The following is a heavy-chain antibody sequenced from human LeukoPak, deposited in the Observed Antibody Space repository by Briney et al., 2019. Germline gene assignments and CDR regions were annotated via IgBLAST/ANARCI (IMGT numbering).Heavy chain of an antibody. Sequence: GGSLRLSCAASGFTFSSYAMSWVRKAPGKGLEWVSAISGSGGSTYYADSVKGRFTISRDNSKNTLYLQMNSLRAEDTAVYYCAKDQSSGWPAALDYWGQGTLVTVSS. CDR3: AKDQSSGWPAALDY. CDR2: ISGSGGST. J-gene: IGHJ4*02. D-gene: IGHD6-19*01. V-gene: IGHV3-23*01. CDR1: GFTFSSYA.